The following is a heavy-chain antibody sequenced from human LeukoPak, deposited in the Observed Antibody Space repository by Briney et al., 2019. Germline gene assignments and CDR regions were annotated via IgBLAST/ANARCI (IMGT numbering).Heavy chain of an antibody. D-gene: IGHD3/OR15-3a*01. CDR1: GFTFSSYA. V-gene: IGHV3-21*01. CDR2: ISSSSSYI. Sequence: GGSLRLSCAASGFTFSSYAMSWVRQAPGKGLEWVSSISSSSSYIYYADSVKGRFTISRDNAKNSLYLQMNSLRAEDTAVYYCASLGLIDYWGQGTLVTVSS. J-gene: IGHJ4*02. CDR3: ASLGLIDY.